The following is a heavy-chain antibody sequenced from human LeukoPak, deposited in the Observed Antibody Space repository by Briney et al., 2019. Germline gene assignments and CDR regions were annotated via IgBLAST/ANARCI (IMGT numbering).Heavy chain of an antibody. Sequence: SETLSLTCTVSGGSISSYYWSWIRQPPGKGLEWIGYIYYSGSTNYNPSLKSRVTISVDTSKNQFSLKLSSVTAADTAVYYCARGNYDRSGYYYGIDYWGQGTLVTVSS. V-gene: IGHV4-59*12. CDR3: ARGNYDRSGYYYGIDY. J-gene: IGHJ4*02. CDR1: GGSISSYY. D-gene: IGHD3-22*01. CDR2: IYYSGST.